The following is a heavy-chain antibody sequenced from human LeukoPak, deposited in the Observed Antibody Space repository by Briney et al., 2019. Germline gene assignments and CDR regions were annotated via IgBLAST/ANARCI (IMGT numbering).Heavy chain of an antibody. J-gene: IGHJ6*03. CDR2: ISGSGGST. Sequence: GGSLRLSCAASGFTFSSYAMSWVRQAPGKGLEWVSAISGSGGSTYYADSVKGRFTISRDNSKNTLYLQMNSLRAEDTAVYYCAKLGGELWYYYYYYMDVWGKGTTVTVSS. D-gene: IGHD3-16*01. CDR1: GFTFSSYA. V-gene: IGHV3-23*01. CDR3: AKLGGELWYYYYYYMDV.